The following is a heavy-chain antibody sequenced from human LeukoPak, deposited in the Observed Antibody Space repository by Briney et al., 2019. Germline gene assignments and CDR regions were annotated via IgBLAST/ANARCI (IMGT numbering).Heavy chain of an antibody. Sequence: GGSLRLSCAASGFTVSSNYMSWVRQAPGKGLEWVSVIYSGGSTYYADSVKGRFTISRDNSKNTLYLQMNSLRGEDTAVYYCAKTGGYYSDCVHRGQGTLVTVSS. J-gene: IGHJ1*01. V-gene: IGHV3-66*01. CDR1: GFTVSSNY. CDR2: IYSGGST. D-gene: IGHD3-10*01. CDR3: AKTGGYYSDCVH.